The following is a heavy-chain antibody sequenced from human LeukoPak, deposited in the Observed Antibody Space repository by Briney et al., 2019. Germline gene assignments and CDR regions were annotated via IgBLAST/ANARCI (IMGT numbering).Heavy chain of an antibody. D-gene: IGHD1-1*01. CDR1: GDSISSYSYY. CDR3: ARHILEEHWFDP. CDR2: IYYSGST. J-gene: IGHJ5*02. Sequence: SETLSLTCTVSGDSISSYSYYWGWIRQPPGKGLEWIGSIYYSGSTYYNPSLKSRVTISVDTSKNQFSLKVTSVTAADTAVYYCARHILEEHWFDPWGLGTLVIVSS. V-gene: IGHV4-39*01.